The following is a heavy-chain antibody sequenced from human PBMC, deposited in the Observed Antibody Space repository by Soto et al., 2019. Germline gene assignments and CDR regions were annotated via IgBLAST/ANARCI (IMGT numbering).Heavy chain of an antibody. V-gene: IGHV6-1*01. J-gene: IGHJ6*02. D-gene: IGHD3-10*01. CDR1: GDSVSSNSAA. CDR2: TYYRSKWYN. Sequence: SQTLSLTCAISGDSVSSNSAAWNWIRQSPSRGLEWLGRTYYRSKWYNDYAVSVKSRITINPDTSKNQFSLQLNSVTSEDTAVYYCARQYGSGSYLYYYYGMDVWGQGTTVTVSS. CDR3: ARQYGSGSYLYYYYGMDV.